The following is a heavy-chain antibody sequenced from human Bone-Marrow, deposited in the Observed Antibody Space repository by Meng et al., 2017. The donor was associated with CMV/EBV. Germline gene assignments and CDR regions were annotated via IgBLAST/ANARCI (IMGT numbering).Heavy chain of an antibody. CDR3: ARGVRHYYDFLYYYYGMDV. Sequence: GESLKISCAASGFTFSSYAMHWVRQAPGKGLEWVAVVSYDGRNKHYADSVKGRFTISRDNSKNTLYLQMNSLRPEDTAVYYCARGVRHYYDFLYYYYGMDVWGQGTTVTVSS. CDR2: VSYDGRNK. V-gene: IGHV3-30*04. J-gene: IGHJ6*02. CDR1: GFTFSSYA. D-gene: IGHD3-3*01.